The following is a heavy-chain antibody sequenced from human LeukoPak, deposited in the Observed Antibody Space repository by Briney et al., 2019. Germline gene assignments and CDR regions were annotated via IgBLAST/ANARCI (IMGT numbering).Heavy chain of an antibody. CDR3: ARDGDAYSSSGNNWFDP. Sequence: SETLSLTCTVSGGSISNYYWSWIRQPPGEGLEWIGYIYYSGSTSYNPSLKSRVTISIDTSKTQFSLKLSSVTAADTAVYYCARDGDAYSSSGNNWFDPWGQGTLVTVSS. V-gene: IGHV4-59*01. CDR2: IYYSGST. CDR1: GGSISNYY. D-gene: IGHD6-6*01. J-gene: IGHJ5*02.